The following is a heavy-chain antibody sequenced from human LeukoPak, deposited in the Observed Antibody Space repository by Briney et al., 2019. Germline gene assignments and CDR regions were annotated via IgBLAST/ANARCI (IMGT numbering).Heavy chain of an antibody. CDR2: IHSSGTT. CDR3: ARRRCSSTSCYAYRVVVNWFDP. J-gene: IGHJ5*02. Sequence: SETLSLTCTVSGGSISSGSYYWSWIRQPAGKGLEWIGRIHSSGTTNYNPSLKSRVTISVDTSKNQFSLKLSSVTAAGTAVYYWARRRCSSTSCYAYRVVVNWFDPWGQGTLVTVSS. CDR1: GGSISSGSYY. V-gene: IGHV4-61*02. D-gene: IGHD2-2*01.